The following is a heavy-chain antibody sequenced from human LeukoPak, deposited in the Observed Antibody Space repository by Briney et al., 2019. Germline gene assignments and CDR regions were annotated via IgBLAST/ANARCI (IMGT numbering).Heavy chain of an antibody. J-gene: IGHJ4*02. CDR1: GGSVSSGSYY. CDR3: ASLEDTAMDHYFDY. CDR2: IYYSGSA. V-gene: IGHV4-61*01. D-gene: IGHD5-18*01. Sequence: PSETLSLTCTVSGGSVSSGSYYWSWIRQPPGKGLEWIGYIYYSGSANYNPSLKNRVTISVDTSKNQFSLKMSSVTAADTAVYYCASLEDTAMDHYFDYWGQGTLVTVSS.